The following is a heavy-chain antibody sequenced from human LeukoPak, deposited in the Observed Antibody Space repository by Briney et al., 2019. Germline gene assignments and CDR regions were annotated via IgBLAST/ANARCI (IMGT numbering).Heavy chain of an antibody. CDR3: AKRYYDSSGYSPATFDY. J-gene: IGHJ4*02. Sequence: GGSLRLSCAASGFTFSSYGMSWVRQAPGKGLEWVSAISGSGGSTYYADSVKGRFTISRDNSKNTLYLQMNSLRAEDTAVYYCAKRYYDSSGYSPATFDYWGQGTLVTVSS. V-gene: IGHV3-23*01. CDR1: GFTFSSYG. D-gene: IGHD3-22*01. CDR2: ISGSGGST.